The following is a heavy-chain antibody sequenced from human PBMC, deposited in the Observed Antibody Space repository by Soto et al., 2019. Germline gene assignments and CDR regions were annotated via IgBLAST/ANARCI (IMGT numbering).Heavy chain of an antibody. Sequence: QVQLVQSGAEVKKPGASVKVSCKASGSTFTAYPFHWVRQPPGQRLEWMGWINGANGDTGYSQKFQGRVTVIRDTSANTVYMELSSLTSEYTAVYYCARKDYYGEGIYYFDQWGQGTLGTVSS. CDR1: GSTFTAYP. D-gene: IGHD3-10*01. J-gene: IGHJ4*02. CDR2: INGANGDT. V-gene: IGHV1-3*01. CDR3: ARKDYYGEGIYYFDQ.